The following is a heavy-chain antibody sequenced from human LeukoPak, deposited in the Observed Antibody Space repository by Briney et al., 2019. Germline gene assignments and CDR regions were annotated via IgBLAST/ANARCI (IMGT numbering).Heavy chain of an antibody. D-gene: IGHD6-6*01. Sequence: ASVTVSCKASGDIFIGYNIHWVRQAPGQGLEWMGWINPNTGDTNFAQKFQGRVTVTRDTSISTAYMELSSLRFDDTAVYYCTREIAAPPQDVWFDPWGQGTLVIVSS. V-gene: IGHV1-2*02. J-gene: IGHJ5*02. CDR1: GDIFIGYN. CDR3: TREIAAPPQDVWFDP. CDR2: INPNTGDT.